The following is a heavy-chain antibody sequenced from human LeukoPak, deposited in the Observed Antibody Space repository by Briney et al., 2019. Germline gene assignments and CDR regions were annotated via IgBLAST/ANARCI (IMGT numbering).Heavy chain of an antibody. CDR3: AKAPVTTCRGAYCYPFDY. D-gene: IGHD2-21*01. CDR2: LSGSGVST. V-gene: IGHV3-23*01. J-gene: IGHJ4*02. Sequence: PGGSLRLSCAASGFTFSDYGMNWVRQAPGKGLEWVSGLSGSGVSTYYADSVKGRFTISRDSSKNTLFLQMNRLRPEDAAVYYCAKAPVTTCRGAYCYPFDYWGQGTLVTVSS. CDR1: GFTFSDYG.